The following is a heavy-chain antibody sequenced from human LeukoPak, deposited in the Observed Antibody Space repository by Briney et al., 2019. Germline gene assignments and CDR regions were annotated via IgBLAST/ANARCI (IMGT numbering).Heavy chain of an antibody. CDR1: GFTFSSYW. CDR3: ARGPDYDFWSGSKDDY. J-gene: IGHJ4*02. CDR2: INSDGSST. D-gene: IGHD3-3*01. V-gene: IGHV3-74*01. Sequence: GGSLRLSCAASGFTFSSYWMHWVRQAAGKGLMWVSRINSDGSSTSYADSVKGRFTISRDNAKNTLYLQMNSLRAEDTAVYYCARGPDYDFWSGSKDDYWGQGTLVTVSS.